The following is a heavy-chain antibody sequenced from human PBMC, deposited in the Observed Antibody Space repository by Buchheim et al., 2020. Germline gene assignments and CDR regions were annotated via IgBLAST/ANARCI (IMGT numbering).Heavy chain of an antibody. CDR2: ISYDGSNK. J-gene: IGHJ6*02. V-gene: IGHV3-30-3*01. CDR3: ASMTTHYVPKRYGMDV. CDR1: GFTFSSYA. D-gene: IGHD3-16*01. Sequence: QVQLVESGGGVVQPGRSLRLSCAASGFTFSSYAMHWVRQAPGKGLEWVAVISYDGSNKYYADSVKGRFTISRDNSKNKLYLQMNSLRAEDTAVYYCASMTTHYVPKRYGMDVWGQGTT.